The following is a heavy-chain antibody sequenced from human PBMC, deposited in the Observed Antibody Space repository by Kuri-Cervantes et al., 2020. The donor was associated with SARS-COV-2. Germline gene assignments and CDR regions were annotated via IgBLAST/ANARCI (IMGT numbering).Heavy chain of an antibody. CDR1: GGSFSGYY. D-gene: IGHD2-2*01. V-gene: IGHV4-34*01. J-gene: IGHJ6*02. CDR2: INHSGST. Sequence: SETLSLTCAVYGGSFSGYYWSWIRQPPGKGLEWTGEINHSGSTNYNPSLKSRVTISVDTSKNQFSLKLSSVTAADTAVYYCASIVVVPAASGYYYYYGMDVWGQGTTVTVSS. CDR3: ASIVVVPAASGYYYYYGMDV.